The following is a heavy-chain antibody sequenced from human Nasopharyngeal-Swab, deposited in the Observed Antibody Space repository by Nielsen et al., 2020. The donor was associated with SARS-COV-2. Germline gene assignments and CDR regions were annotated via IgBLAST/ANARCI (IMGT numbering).Heavy chain of an antibody. Sequence: VRQRSAEGLEWMGIIYPGDSDTRYSPSFQGQVTISADKSISTAYLQWSSLKASDTAMYYCARPVVPAATFPYYWGQGTLVTVSS. J-gene: IGHJ4*02. CDR3: ARPVVPAATFPYY. V-gene: IGHV5-51*01. CDR2: IYPGDSDT. D-gene: IGHD2-2*01.